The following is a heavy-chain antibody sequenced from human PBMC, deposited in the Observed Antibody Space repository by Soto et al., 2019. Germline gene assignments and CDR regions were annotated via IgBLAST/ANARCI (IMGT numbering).Heavy chain of an antibody. CDR2: IYWDDDK. J-gene: IGHJ5*02. CDR1: GFSLNTNGAG. V-gene: IGHV2-5*02. Sequence: QITLKESGPTLVKPTQTLTLTCTFSGFSLNTNGAGVVWIRQPPGKALEWLALIYWDDDKRYSPSLKSRLTIFKDASKNQVILTMTNVDPVDTATYYCAHRDPQFRDNWNGGWFDPWGQGTLVTVSS. CDR3: AHRDPQFRDNWNGGWFDP. D-gene: IGHD1-20*01.